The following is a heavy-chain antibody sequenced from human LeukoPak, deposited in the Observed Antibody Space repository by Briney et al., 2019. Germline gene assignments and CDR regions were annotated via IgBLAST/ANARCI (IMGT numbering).Heavy chain of an antibody. CDR2: IYYSGST. Sequence: PSETLSLTCTVSGGSISSSSYYWGWIRQPPGKGLEWIGSIYYSGSTYYNPSLKSRVTISVDTSKNQFSLKLSSVTAADTAVYYCARLGGYQYYYYYMDVWGKGTTVTVSS. V-gene: IGHV4-39*01. CDR1: GGSISSSSYY. J-gene: IGHJ6*03. D-gene: IGHD1-26*01. CDR3: ARLGGYQYYYYYMDV.